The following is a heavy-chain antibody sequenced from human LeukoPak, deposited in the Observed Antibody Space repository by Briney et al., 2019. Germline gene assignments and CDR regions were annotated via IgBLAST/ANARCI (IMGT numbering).Heavy chain of an antibody. D-gene: IGHD5-18*01. CDR2: INPSGGST. Sequence: ASVKVSCKASGYTFTSYGISWVRQAPGQGLEWAGVINPSGGSTSYAHKFQGRVTMTRDTSTSTVYMELSSLKSEDTAVYYCARDTAMVISWGQGTLVTASS. CDR1: GYTFTSYG. J-gene: IGHJ4*02. V-gene: IGHV1-46*01. CDR3: ARDTAMVIS.